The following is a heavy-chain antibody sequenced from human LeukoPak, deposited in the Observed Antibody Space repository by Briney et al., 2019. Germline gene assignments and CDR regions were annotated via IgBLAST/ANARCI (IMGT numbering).Heavy chain of an antibody. J-gene: IGHJ3*02. CDR3: ARGVVVTTHDAFDI. Sequence: PSETLSLTCAVSGGSISSGGYSWSWIRQPPGKGLEWIGYIYHSGSTYYNPSLKSRVTISVDRSKNQFSLKLSSVTAADTAVYYCARGVVVTTHDAFDIWGQGTMVTVSS. CDR1: GGSISSGGYS. CDR2: IYHSGST. V-gene: IGHV4-30-2*01. D-gene: IGHD3-22*01.